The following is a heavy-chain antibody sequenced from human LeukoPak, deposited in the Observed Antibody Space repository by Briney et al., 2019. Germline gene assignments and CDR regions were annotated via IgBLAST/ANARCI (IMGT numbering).Heavy chain of an antibody. CDR1: GFTFSNAW. Sequence: GSLRLSCAASGFTFSNAWMSWVRQAPGKGLEWVAKIKPDGSEKDHVDSVKGRFTISRDNAKNSLYLQLSSLRAEDTAVYYCARSRFYFDYWGQGTLVTVSS. CDR3: ARSRFYFDY. CDR2: IKPDGSEK. J-gene: IGHJ4*02. V-gene: IGHV3-7*01.